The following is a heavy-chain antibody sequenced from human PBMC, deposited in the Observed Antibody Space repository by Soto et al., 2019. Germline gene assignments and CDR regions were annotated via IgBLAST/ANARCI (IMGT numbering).Heavy chain of an antibody. CDR2: IKQDENGK. CDR1: GFTFSSRW. J-gene: IGHJ4*02. D-gene: IGHD6-25*01. CDR3: ATHDGPAAAGLVLDF. V-gene: IGHV3-7*02. Sequence: EVQLVESGGGLVQPGGSLRLSCEASGFTFSSRWMTWVRQGPGKGLEWVANIKQDENGKDYVDSVKGRFTISRDNAKNSRHLQMNSLRAEDTAVYYCATHDGPAAAGLVLDFWGQGTLVTVSS.